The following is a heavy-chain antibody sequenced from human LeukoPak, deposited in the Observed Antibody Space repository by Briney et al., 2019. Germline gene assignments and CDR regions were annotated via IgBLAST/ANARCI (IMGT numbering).Heavy chain of an antibody. CDR1: GLTFSIYG. Sequence: GGSLRLACVPSGLTFSIYGMPWVRQAPGRGLEWVAFIRHDESNKFYADSVKGRFTISRDNSKDTLYLQMGSLIAEDTALYFCAKQMVERQQDYYMDVWGKGTSVTVSS. CDR2: IRHDESNK. V-gene: IGHV3-30*02. J-gene: IGHJ6*03. D-gene: IGHD2-15*01. CDR3: AKQMVERQQDYYMDV.